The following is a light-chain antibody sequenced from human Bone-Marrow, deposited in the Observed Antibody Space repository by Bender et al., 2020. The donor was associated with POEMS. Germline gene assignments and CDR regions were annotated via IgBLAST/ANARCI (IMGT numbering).Light chain of an antibody. J-gene: IGLJ3*02. CDR1: SSNIGSNY. CDR2: RND. V-gene: IGLV1-47*01. CDR3: AVWDDSLNGWV. Sequence: QSVVTQPPSASGTPGQRVTISCSGSSSNIGSNYVYWYQQLPGTAPKLLIFRNDQRPSGVPDRFSGSRSGTSASLAISGLQSEDEADYYCAVWDDSLNGWVFGGGTKLTVL.